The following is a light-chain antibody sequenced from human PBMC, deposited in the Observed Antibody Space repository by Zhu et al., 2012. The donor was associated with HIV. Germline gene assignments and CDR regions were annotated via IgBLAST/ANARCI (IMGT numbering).Light chain of an antibody. CDR3: HQYATTPWT. Sequence: EIVLTQSPGTLSLSPGERATLSCRASQSVNSKYLAWYQQKPGQAPRLFIYATSSRATGITDGFSGSGSGTDFTLTIRRLEPEDFAVYYCHQYATTPWTFGQGTKVEIK. J-gene: IGKJ1*01. CDR1: QSVNSKY. V-gene: IGKV3-20*01. CDR2: ATS.